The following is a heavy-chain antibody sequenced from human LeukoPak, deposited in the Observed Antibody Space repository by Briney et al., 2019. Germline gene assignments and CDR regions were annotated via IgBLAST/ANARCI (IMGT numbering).Heavy chain of an antibody. CDR2: INFSGST. Sequence: SQTLSLTCTVSGDSISSGGFLWSWIRHHPGKGLEWIVHINFSGSTFYNPSLKSRLTISVDTSKNQFSLKLISVTAADTAVYFCARVVVTPGTRYFDYWGQGTLVTVSS. V-gene: IGHV4-31*03. J-gene: IGHJ4*02. CDR1: GDSISSGGFL. D-gene: IGHD1-14*01. CDR3: ARVVVTPGTRYFDY.